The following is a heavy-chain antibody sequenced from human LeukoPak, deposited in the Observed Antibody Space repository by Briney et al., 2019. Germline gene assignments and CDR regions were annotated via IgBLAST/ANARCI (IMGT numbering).Heavy chain of an antibody. J-gene: IGHJ2*01. Sequence: SGGSLRLSCAASGFTLSSHAMSWVRQAPGKGLEWVSAINGSGSSTYYADSVKGRVSISRDNSKNTLYLQMNSLRVEDTALYYCARDFWDDFEYFDLWGRGTLVTVSS. V-gene: IGHV3-23*01. CDR2: INGSGSST. D-gene: IGHD3-3*01. CDR1: GFTLSSHA. CDR3: ARDFWDDFEYFDL.